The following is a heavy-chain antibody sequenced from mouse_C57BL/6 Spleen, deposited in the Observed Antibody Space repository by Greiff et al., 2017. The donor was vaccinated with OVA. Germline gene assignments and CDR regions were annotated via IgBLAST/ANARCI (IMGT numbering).Heavy chain of an antibody. D-gene: IGHD2-5*01. CDR3: AGSNYDWFAY. Sequence: EVKLMESGGGLVKPGGSLKLSCAASGFTFSDYGMHWVRQAPEKGLEWVAYISSGSSTIYYADTVKGRFTISRDNAKNTLFLQMTSLRSEDTAMYYCAGSNYDWFAYWGQGTLVTVSA. V-gene: IGHV5-17*01. CDR1: GFTFSDYG. CDR2: ISSGSSTI. J-gene: IGHJ3*01.